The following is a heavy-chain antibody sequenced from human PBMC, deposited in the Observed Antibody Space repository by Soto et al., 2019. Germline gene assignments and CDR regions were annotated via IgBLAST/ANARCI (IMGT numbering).Heavy chain of an antibody. Sequence: SETLSLTCAVSGVSISSSKWCSCVRQPPGKGLEWIGDVHHGGNTNYSPSLESRVSISIDKSKNFFSLKMWSVTAADTAVYFCARHRLNFDSGGDYHHGMDVWGQGITVTVSS. CDR2: VHHGGNT. D-gene: IGHD3-22*01. J-gene: IGHJ6*02. CDR3: ARHRLNFDSGGDYHHGMDV. V-gene: IGHV4-4*02. CDR1: GVSISSSKW.